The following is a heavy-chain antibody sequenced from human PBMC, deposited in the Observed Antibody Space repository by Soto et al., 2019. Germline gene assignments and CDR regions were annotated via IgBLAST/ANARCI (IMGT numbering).Heavy chain of an antibody. J-gene: IGHJ6*02. Sequence: VGSLRLSCAASGFTFSSYGMHWVRQARGKGLEWVAVIWYDGSNKYYADSVQGRFTISRDNSKNTLYLQMNSLRAEDKAVYYCARDATYYDFWSGYTLDYGMDVWGQGTTVTVSS. CDR3: ARDATYYDFWSGYTLDYGMDV. CDR2: IWYDGSNK. D-gene: IGHD3-3*01. V-gene: IGHV3-33*01. CDR1: GFTFSSYG.